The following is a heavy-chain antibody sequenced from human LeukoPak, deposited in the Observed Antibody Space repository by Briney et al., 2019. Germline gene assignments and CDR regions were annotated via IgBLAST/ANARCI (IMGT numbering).Heavy chain of an antibody. CDR3: ARAGFGTYYYYMDV. J-gene: IGHJ6*03. D-gene: IGHD3-16*01. CDR2: ISTYNGYT. CDR1: GSTFTNFG. Sequence: ASVKVFCKASGSTFTNFGISWVRQAPGQGLEWMGWISTYNGYTNYAQKLQGRVTLSTDTPTSTAYMEMRSLRSDDTAVYYCARAGFGTYYYYMDVWGKGTTVTVSS. V-gene: IGHV1-18*01.